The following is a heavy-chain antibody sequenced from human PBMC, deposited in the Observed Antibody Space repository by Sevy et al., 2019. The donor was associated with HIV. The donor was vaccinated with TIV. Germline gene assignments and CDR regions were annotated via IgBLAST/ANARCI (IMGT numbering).Heavy chain of an antibody. CDR1: GFTFSKYW. D-gene: IGHD4-17*01. Sequence: GGSLRLSCAASGFTFSKYWMHWVRRAPGKGLVWVSRISSDGTNTIYADSVKGRFTLSRDNAKNTLYLHMNSLTAEDTAMYYCARDMSTTVAFDIWGHGTMVTVSS. CDR2: ISSDGTNT. V-gene: IGHV3-74*01. CDR3: ARDMSTTVAFDI. J-gene: IGHJ3*02.